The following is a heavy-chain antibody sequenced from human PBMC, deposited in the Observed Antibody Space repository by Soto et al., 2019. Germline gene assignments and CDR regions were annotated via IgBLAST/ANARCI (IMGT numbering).Heavy chain of an antibody. CDR1: GGTFNTYA. Sequence: SVKVSCKASGGTFNTYAISWVRQAPGQGLEWMGGIIPIFGTTSYAQNFQGRVTITADKSTNTAYMELTSLISEDTGVYYCARIKPPDRAGRPPYYYYYYGLDVWGQGTTVTVSS. CDR2: IIPIFGTT. D-gene: IGHD6-6*01. CDR3: ARIKPPDRAGRPPYYYYYYGLDV. V-gene: IGHV1-69*06. J-gene: IGHJ6*02.